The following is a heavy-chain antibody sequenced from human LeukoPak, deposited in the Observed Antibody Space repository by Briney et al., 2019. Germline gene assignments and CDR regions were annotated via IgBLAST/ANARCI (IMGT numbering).Heavy chain of an antibody. Sequence: PGGSLRLSCAASGFTFSSYAMHWVRQAPGKGLEYVSTISSNGGSTYYANSVKGRFTISRDNSKNTLYLQMGSLRAEDMAVYYCARERYSAYDFDGFDIWGRGTMVTVSS. CDR2: ISSNGGST. CDR1: GFTFSSYA. CDR3: ARERYSAYDFDGFDI. V-gene: IGHV3-64*01. D-gene: IGHD5-12*01. J-gene: IGHJ3*02.